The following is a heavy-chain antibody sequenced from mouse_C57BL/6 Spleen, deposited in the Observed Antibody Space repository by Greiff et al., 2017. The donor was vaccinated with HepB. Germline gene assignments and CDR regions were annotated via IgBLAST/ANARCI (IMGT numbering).Heavy chain of an antibody. Sequence: EVQLVESGGGLVKPGGSLKLSCAASGFTFSSYAMSWVRQTPEKRLEWVATISDGGSYTYYPDNVKGRFTISRDNAKNNLYLQMSHLKSEDTAMYYCARDTITTVVAPYTMDYWGQGTSVTGSS. V-gene: IGHV5-4*01. CDR3: ARDTITTVVAPYTMDY. D-gene: IGHD1-1*01. CDR1: GFTFSSYA. CDR2: ISDGGSYT. J-gene: IGHJ4*01.